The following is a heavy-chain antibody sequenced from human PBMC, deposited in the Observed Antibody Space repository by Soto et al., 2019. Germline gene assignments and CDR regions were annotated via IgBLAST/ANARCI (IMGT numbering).Heavy chain of an antibody. CDR3: ARQGSY. V-gene: IGHV4-39*01. CDR1: GVSIRSTSYN. Sequence: GTLSLTCNVSGVSIRSTSYNWVWVRQPPGKVLDWIGTRDYSGAAHYNPSLESRLNISADPSNKHGYLTLTSVTAADTAVYYCARQGSYWGQGTLVPLSS. CDR2: RDYSGAA. J-gene: IGHJ4*02.